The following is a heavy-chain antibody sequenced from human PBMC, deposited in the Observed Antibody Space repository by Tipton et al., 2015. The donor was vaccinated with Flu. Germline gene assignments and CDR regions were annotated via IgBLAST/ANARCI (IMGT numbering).Heavy chain of an antibody. Sequence: TLSLTCTVSSGSIGSTNYFCAWIRQPPGKRLELIGSIYPTGTTYYNPSLKSRVTISVDTSKRQFSLMLKSVTAADTAVYFCARLSYYDVDLKNFYFDYWGQGALVTVSS. CDR1: SGSIGSTNYF. CDR2: IYPTGTT. D-gene: IGHD3-10*02. CDR3: ARLSYYDVDLKNFYFDY. J-gene: IGHJ4*02. V-gene: IGHV4-39*01.